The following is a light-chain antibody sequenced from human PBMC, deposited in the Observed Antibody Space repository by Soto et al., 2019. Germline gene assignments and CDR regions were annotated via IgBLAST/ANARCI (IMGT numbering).Light chain of an antibody. J-gene: IGKJ4*01. CDR1: QTVRNNY. Sequence: EFVLTQSPGTLSLSPGERATLSCRASQTVRNNYLAWYQQKPGQAPRLLIYDASSRATGIPDRFSGGGSGTDFTLTIXXXXXXDFAVYYCQQFSSYPLTFGGGT. CDR2: DAS. CDR3: QQFSSYPLT. V-gene: IGKV3-20*01.